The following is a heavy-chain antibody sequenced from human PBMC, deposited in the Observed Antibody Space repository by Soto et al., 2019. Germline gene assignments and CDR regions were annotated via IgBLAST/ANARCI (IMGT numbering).Heavy chain of an antibody. Sequence: ASVKVSCKASGYTFTSYYMHWVRQAPGQGLEWMGIINPSGGSTSYAQKFQGRVTMTRDTSTSTVYMELSSLRSEDTAVYYCASEYCSGGSCSGLGFDPWGQGTLVTVS. J-gene: IGHJ5*02. V-gene: IGHV1-46*03. CDR3: ASEYCSGGSCSGLGFDP. CDR2: INPSGGST. CDR1: GYTFTSYY. D-gene: IGHD2-15*01.